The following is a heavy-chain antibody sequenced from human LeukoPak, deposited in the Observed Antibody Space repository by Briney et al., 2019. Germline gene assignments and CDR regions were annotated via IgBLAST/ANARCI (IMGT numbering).Heavy chain of an antibody. J-gene: IGHJ6*02. V-gene: IGHV5-51*01. CDR1: GYSFTSYW. CDR3: ARHMDGGNSYYYYGMDV. CDR2: IYPGDSDT. D-gene: IGHD2-21*02. Sequence: GESLKISCKGSGYSFTSYWIGWVRQMPGKGLEWMGIIYPGDSDTRYSPSFQGQVTISADKSISTAYLQWSSLKASATAMYYCARHMDGGNSYYYYGMDVWGQGTTVTVSS.